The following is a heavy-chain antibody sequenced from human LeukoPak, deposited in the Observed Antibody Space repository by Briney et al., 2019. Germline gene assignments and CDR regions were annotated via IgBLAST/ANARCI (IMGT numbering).Heavy chain of an antibody. J-gene: IGHJ4*02. Sequence: GGSLRLSCAASGFTFSSYEMNWVRQAPGKGLEWVSYISGSGSTIYYADSVKGRFTISRDNAKNSLYLQMNSLRAEDTAVYYCARDRYDYVWGSYRFDYWGQGTLVTVSS. D-gene: IGHD3-16*02. CDR1: GFTFSSYE. CDR2: ISGSGSTI. V-gene: IGHV3-48*03. CDR3: ARDRYDYVWGSYRFDY.